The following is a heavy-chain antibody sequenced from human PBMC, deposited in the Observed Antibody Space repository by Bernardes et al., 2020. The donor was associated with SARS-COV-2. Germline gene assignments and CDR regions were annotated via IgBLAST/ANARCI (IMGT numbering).Heavy chain of an antibody. D-gene: IGHD3-3*01. CDR1: GFTFDDYA. J-gene: IGHJ4*02. V-gene: IGHV3-9*01. Sequence: GGSLRLSCAASGFTFDDYAMHWVRQAPGKGLEWVSGISWNSGSIGYADSVKGRFTISRDNAKNSLYLQMNSLRAEDTALYYCATPFGVVSRWGQGTLVTVSS. CDR3: ATPFGVVSR. CDR2: ISWNSGSI.